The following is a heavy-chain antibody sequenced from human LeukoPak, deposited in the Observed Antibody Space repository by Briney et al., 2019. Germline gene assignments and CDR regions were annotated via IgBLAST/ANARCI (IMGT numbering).Heavy chain of an antibody. Sequence: ASVKVSCKASGYTFTSYYMHCVRHAPGQGLEWMGIINPSGGSTSYAQKFQGRVTMTRDTSTSTVYMELSSLRSEDTAVYYCARDRPWFGAGDYYYGMDVWGKGTTVTVSS. D-gene: IGHD3-10*01. J-gene: IGHJ6*04. V-gene: IGHV1-46*01. CDR3: ARDRPWFGAGDYYYGMDV. CDR2: INPSGGST. CDR1: GYTFTSYY.